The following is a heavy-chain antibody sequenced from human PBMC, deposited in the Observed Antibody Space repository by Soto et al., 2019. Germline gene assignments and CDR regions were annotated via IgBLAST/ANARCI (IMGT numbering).Heavy chain of an antibody. Sequence: QVQLQESGPGLVKPSGTLSLTCTVSGGSISSDNWWTWVRQPPGKGLEWIGEIYHSGRANYKPSLKSRITMSIDKSKNQFSLNLTSVTAADAAVYYCARDPSGVASDAFDIWGQGTMAIVSS. CDR2: IYHSGRA. CDR3: ARDPSGVASDAFDI. D-gene: IGHD2-21*01. CDR1: GGSISSDNW. V-gene: IGHV4-4*02. J-gene: IGHJ3*02.